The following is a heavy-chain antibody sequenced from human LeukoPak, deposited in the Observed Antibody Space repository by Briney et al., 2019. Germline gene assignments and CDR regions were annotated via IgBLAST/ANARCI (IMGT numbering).Heavy chain of an antibody. CDR2: IYYSGST. CDR1: GGSISSYY. Sequence: PSETLSLTCTVSGGSISSYYWSWIRQPPGKGLEWIGYIYYSGSTNYNPSLKSRVTIPVDTSKNQFSLKLSSVTAADTAVYYCARGGGTSARPVWFDPWGQGTLVTVSS. CDR3: ARGGGTSARPVWFDP. J-gene: IGHJ5*02. D-gene: IGHD6-6*01. V-gene: IGHV4-59*08.